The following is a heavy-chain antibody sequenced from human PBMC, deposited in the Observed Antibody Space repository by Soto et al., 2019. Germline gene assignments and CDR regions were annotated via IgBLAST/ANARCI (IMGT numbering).Heavy chain of an antibody. CDR3: ARDTLGYCSSTSCYRSGMDV. D-gene: IGHD2-2*01. CDR1: GYTFTSYA. J-gene: IGHJ6*02. Sequence: GASVKVSCKASGYTFTSYAMHWVRQAPGQRLEWMGWINAGNGNTKYSQKFQGRVTITRDTSASTAYMELSSLRSEDTAVYYCARDTLGYCSSTSCYRSGMDVWGQGTTATVSS. CDR2: INAGNGNT. V-gene: IGHV1-3*01.